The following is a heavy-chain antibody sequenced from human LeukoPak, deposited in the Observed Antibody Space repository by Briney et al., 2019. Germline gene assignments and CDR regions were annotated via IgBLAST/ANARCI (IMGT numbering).Heavy chain of an antibody. CDR2: ISGCGGST. D-gene: IGHD6-13*01. J-gene: IGHJ4*02. Sequence: GGSLRLSCAASGFTFSSYAMSWVRQAPGKGLEWVSAISGCGGSTYYADSVKGRFTISRDNTKNTPYLQMNRLRAEDTAVYYCAKGIAAAGTDYFDYWGQGTLVTVSS. V-gene: IGHV3-23*01. CDR3: AKGIAAAGTDYFDY. CDR1: GFTFSSYA.